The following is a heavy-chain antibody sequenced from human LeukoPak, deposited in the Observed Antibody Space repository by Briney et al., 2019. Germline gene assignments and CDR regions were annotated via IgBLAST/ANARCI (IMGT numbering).Heavy chain of an antibody. D-gene: IGHD3-22*01. Sequence: GGSLRLSCAASGFTFSNYVMTWVRQAPGKGLEWVSTLSVSGGNTYYADSVKGRFTITRDNSKNTLYLQMNSLRAEDTAVYYCAKDEFDSSGYYFHYWGQETLVTVSS. CDR1: GFTFSNYV. CDR3: AKDEFDSSGYYFHY. J-gene: IGHJ4*02. CDR2: LSVSGGNT. V-gene: IGHV3-23*01.